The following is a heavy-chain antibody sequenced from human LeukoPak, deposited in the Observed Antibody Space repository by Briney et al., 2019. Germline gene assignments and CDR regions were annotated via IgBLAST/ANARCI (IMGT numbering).Heavy chain of an antibody. D-gene: IGHD6-13*01. V-gene: IGHV3-21*01. Sequence: GGSLRLSCAASGFTFSSYSMNWVRPAPGKGLEGVSSISSSNSYIYYADSVKGRFTISRDNAKTSLYLQMNSLRAEDTAVYYCARDRGEIAGAAPYYFDYWAQGTLVTVSS. CDR2: ISSSNSYI. CDR3: ARDRGEIAGAAPYYFDY. J-gene: IGHJ4*02. CDR1: GFTFSSYS.